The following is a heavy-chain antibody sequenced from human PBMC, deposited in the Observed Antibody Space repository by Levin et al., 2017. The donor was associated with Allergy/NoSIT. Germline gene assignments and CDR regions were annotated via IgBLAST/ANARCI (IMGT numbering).Heavy chain of an antibody. CDR1: GYTFTSYA. CDR3: ARAGYSGYDY. J-gene: IGHJ4*02. Sequence: PAASVKVSCKASGYTFTSYALHWVRQAPGQRLEWMGWINPGNGNTKHSQEFQGRVTITRDTSASTAYMELSSLRSEDTAVFYCARAGYSGYDYWGQGTLVTVSS. V-gene: IGHV1-3*01. D-gene: IGHD5-12*01. CDR2: INPGNGNT.